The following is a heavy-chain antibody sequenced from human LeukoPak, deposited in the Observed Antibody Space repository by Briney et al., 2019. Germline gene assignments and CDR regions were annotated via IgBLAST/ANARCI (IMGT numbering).Heavy chain of an antibody. CDR2: FDPEDGET. CDR3: ARDAGYSYGQLDY. V-gene: IGHV1-24*01. D-gene: IGHD5-18*01. Sequence: ASVKVSCKVSGYTLTELSMHWVRQAPGKGLEWMGGFDPEDGETIYAQKFQGRVTITADKSTSTAYMELSSLRSEDTAVYYCARDAGYSYGQLDYWGQGTLVTVSS. J-gene: IGHJ4*02. CDR1: GYTLTELS.